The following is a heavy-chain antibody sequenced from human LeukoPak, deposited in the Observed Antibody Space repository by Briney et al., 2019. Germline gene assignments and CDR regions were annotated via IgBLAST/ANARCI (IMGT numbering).Heavy chain of an antibody. CDR2: ISYDGSNK. Sequence: PGGSLRLSCAASGFTFSSYAMHWVRQAPGKGLEWVAVISYDGSNKYYADSVKSRFTISRDNSKNTLYLQMNSLRAEDTAVYYCARDSGYYHPSGYWGQGTLVTVSS. V-gene: IGHV3-30*01. CDR1: GFTFSSYA. CDR3: ARDSGYYHPSGY. J-gene: IGHJ4*02. D-gene: IGHD3-22*01.